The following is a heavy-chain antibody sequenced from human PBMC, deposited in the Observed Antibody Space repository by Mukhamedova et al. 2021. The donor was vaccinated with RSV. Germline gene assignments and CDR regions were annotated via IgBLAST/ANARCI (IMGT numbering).Heavy chain of an antibody. V-gene: IGHV3-30*03. D-gene: IGHD1-1*01. Sequence: APGKGLEWVAVMSQDETYEDHADSVKGRFTISRDNSRNTLYLQMNSLRVEDTAIYYCARDMENYMDVWGKGTTVTVSS. CDR3: ARDMENYMDV. J-gene: IGHJ6*03. CDR2: MSQDETYE.